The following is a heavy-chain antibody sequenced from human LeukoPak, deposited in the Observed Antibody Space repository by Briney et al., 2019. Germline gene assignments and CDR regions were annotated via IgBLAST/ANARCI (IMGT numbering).Heavy chain of an antibody. V-gene: IGHV4-34*01. CDR3: ARGVEIFYYFDY. CDR2: INHSGST. Sequence: SETLSLTCAAYGGSFSGYYRSWIRQPPGKGLEWIGEINHSGSTNYNPSLKSRVTISVDTSKNQFSLKLSSVTAADTAVYYCARGVEIFYYFDYWGQGTLVTVSS. D-gene: IGHD5-24*01. J-gene: IGHJ4*02. CDR1: GGSFSGYY.